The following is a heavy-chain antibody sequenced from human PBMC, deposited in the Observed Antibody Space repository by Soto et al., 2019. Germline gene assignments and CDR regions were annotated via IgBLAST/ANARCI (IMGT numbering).Heavy chain of an antibody. Sequence: PGESLKISCKGSGYSFTNYWIGWVRQMPGKGLEWMGIIYPGDSDTRYSPSFQGQVTLSADKSVSTAYLQWSSLKASDTAMYYCARLSLDPSYYYYGMNVWGQGTTVTVSS. CDR2: IYPGDSDT. CDR1: GYSFTNYW. CDR3: ARLSLDPSYYYYGMNV. V-gene: IGHV5-51*01. D-gene: IGHD1-1*01. J-gene: IGHJ6*02.